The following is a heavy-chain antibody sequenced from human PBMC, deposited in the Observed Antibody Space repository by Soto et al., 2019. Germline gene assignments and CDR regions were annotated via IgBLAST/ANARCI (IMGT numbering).Heavy chain of an antibody. J-gene: IGHJ6*03. V-gene: IGHV3-23*01. Sequence: GGSLRLSCAASGFTFSSYAMSWVRQAPGKGLEWVSAISGSGGSTYYADSVKGRFTISEDNSKNTLYLQMNSLKAEDTAVYYCAKDLGGYCSGGSCKVHYYYMDVWGKGTTVTVSS. CDR3: AKDLGGYCSGGSCKVHYYYMDV. CDR1: GFTFSSYA. CDR2: ISGSGGST. D-gene: IGHD2-15*01.